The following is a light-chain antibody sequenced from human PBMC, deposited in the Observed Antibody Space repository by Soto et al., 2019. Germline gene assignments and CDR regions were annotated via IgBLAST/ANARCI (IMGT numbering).Light chain of an antibody. J-gene: IGLJ3*02. Sequence: QSVLTQPPTVSGAPGQTVTISVTGSSSNLGARYDVHWYQQVPGKAPKLLIFGSSDRASGVPDRFSGSKSGTSASLAITGLQADDEATYFCQSYDKSLSGSVFGGGTELTVL. CDR3: QSYDKSLSGSV. V-gene: IGLV1-40*01. CDR1: SSNLGARYD. CDR2: GSS.